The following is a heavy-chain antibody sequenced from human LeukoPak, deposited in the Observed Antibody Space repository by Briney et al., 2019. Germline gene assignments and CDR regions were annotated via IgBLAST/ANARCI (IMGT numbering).Heavy chain of an antibody. CDR3: ARNLGEQPVFWFDP. CDR1: GFTFSDYY. Sequence: GPLRLSCAASGFTFSDYYMSWIRQAPGKGLEWVSYISSSGSTIYYADSVKGRFTISRDNAKNSLYLQMNSLRAEDTAVYYCARNLGEQPVFWFDPWGQGTLVTVSS. V-gene: IGHV3-11*01. D-gene: IGHD3-16*01. J-gene: IGHJ5*02. CDR2: ISSSGSTI.